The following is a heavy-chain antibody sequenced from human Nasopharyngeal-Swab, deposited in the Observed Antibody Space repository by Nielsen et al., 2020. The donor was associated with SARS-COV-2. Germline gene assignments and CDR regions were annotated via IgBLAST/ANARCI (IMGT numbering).Heavy chain of an antibody. CDR1: GFTLSEHY. Sequence: GESLKISGAASGFTLSEHYMDWVRQAPGKGLEWVGRSRNEAHSFTTEYAASVKGRFTISRDDSENSLYLQMNSLKIEDTAVYYCVRADISGYFDYWGQGTLVTVSS. D-gene: IGHD3-22*01. J-gene: IGHJ4*02. V-gene: IGHV3-72*01. CDR2: SRNEAHSFTT. CDR3: VRADISGYFDY.